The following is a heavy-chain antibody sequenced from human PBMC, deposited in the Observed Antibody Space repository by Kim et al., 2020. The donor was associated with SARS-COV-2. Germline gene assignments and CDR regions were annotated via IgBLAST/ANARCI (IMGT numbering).Heavy chain of an antibody. CDR3: ARSYSGTYFAAFDI. V-gene: IGHV4-4*08. Sequence: SDTLSLTCTVSGASISSDYWSWIRQPPGKGLEWMGYIYKSGTTNYNPSLKSRVIISSDTSKNQFSLNLRSVTAADTAVYYCARSYSGTYFAAFDIWGPGT. CDR2: IYKSGTT. CDR1: GASISSDY. J-gene: IGHJ3*02. D-gene: IGHD1-26*01.